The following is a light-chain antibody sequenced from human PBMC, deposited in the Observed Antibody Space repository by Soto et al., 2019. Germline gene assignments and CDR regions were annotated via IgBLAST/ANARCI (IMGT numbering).Light chain of an antibody. V-gene: IGLV4-69*02. J-gene: IGLJ3*02. CDR1: SGHSSYA. CDR2: LNSDGSH. Sequence: QLVLTQSPSASASLGASVKLTCTLSSGHSSYAIAWHQQQPDKGPRYLMKLNSDGSHSKGDGIPDRFSGSSSGAERYLTISSLQSDDEADYYCQTWGTGIHVFGGGTQLTVL. CDR3: QTWGTGIHV.